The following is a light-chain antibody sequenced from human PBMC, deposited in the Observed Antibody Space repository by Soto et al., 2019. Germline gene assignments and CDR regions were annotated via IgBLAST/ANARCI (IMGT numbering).Light chain of an antibody. Sequence: EIVLTQSPGTLSLSPGERATLSCRASQSVSSSYLAWYQQKPGQAPRLLIYGASSRATGIPDRFSGSGSGTDFTLTISRLEPEDFATYYCQQLNSYPITFGLGTRLEIK. J-gene: IGKJ5*01. CDR2: GAS. V-gene: IGKV3-20*01. CDR3: QQLNSYPIT. CDR1: QSVSSSY.